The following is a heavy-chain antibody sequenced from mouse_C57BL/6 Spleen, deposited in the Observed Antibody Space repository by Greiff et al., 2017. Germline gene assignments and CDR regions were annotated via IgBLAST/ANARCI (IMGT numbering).Heavy chain of an antibody. V-gene: IGHV2-5*01. CDR3: ANTVVAMDY. CDR1: GFSLTSSG. CDR2: IWRGGST. D-gene: IGHD1-1*01. Sequence: VQLQPSGPGLVQPSQSLSITCTVSGFSLTSSGVHLVRQSPGTGLEWLGVIWRGGSTDYTAAVMSRLSITKDNSKIQVFFKMNSLQADDTSIYYCANTVVAMDYWGQGTSVTVSS. J-gene: IGHJ4*01.